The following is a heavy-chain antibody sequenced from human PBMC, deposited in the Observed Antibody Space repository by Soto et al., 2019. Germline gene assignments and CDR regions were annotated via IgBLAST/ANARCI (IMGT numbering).Heavy chain of an antibody. CDR3: ARVFWPYCSSIRCYKGFDY. V-gene: IGHV1-18*04. CDR1: GYTFSNYG. CDR2: ISNYNGNT. Sequence: QVQLVQSGAEVKKPGASVKVSCKASGYTFSNYGISWVRQAPGQGLEWMGWISNYNGNTNYAQKLQDRVTMTTDTYPRTAYMELRSLRSDGAAVYYCARVFWPYCSSIRCYKGFDYWGQGTPVIASS. D-gene: IGHD2-2*02. J-gene: IGHJ4*02.